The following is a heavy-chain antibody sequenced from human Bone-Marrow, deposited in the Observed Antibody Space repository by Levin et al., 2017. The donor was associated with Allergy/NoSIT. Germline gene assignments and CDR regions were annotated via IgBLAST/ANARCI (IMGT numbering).Heavy chain of an antibody. Sequence: PGGSLRLSCAASGFTFSSYWMHWVRQAPGKGLVWVSRINSDGSSTSYADSVKGRFTISRDNAKNTLYLQMNSLRAEDTAVYYCARAVVTAGPLYYYYYMDVWGKGTTVTVSS. V-gene: IGHV3-74*01. D-gene: IGHD2-15*01. J-gene: IGHJ6*03. CDR2: INSDGSST. CDR3: ARAVVTAGPLYYYYYMDV. CDR1: GFTFSSYW.